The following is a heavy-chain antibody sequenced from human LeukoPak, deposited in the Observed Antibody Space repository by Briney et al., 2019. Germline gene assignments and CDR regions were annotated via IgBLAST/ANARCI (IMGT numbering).Heavy chain of an antibody. V-gene: IGHV4-31*03. CDR3: ARGDLITMVRGVDY. Sequence: SETLPLTCTVSGGSISSGGYYWSWIRQHPGKGLEWIGYIYYSGSTYYNPSLKSRVTISVDTSKNQFSLKLSSVTAADTAVYYCARGDLITMVRGVDYWGQGTLVTVSS. CDR2: IYYSGST. J-gene: IGHJ4*02. D-gene: IGHD3-10*01. CDR1: GGSISSGGYY.